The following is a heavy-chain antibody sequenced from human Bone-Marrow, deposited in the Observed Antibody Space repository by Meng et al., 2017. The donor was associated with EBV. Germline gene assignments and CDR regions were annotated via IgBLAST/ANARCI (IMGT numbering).Heavy chain of an antibody. CDR3: ARGAVRGVIHWFDP. V-gene: IGHV1-69*01. CDR2: IIPIFGTA. Sequence: VALVQSGGGVKKPGSSVKVSCKASGGTFSSYAISWVRQAPGQGLEWMGGIIPIFGTANYAQKFQGRVTITADESTSTAYMELSSLRSEDTAVYYCARGAVRGVIHWFDPWGQGTLVTVSS. CDR1: GGTFSSYA. J-gene: IGHJ5*02. D-gene: IGHD3-10*01.